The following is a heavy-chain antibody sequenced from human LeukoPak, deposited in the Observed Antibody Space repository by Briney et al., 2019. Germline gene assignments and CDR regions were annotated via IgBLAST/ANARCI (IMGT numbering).Heavy chain of an antibody. V-gene: IGHV4-38-2*02. J-gene: IGHJ4*02. CDR3: ARLIVGATTIDY. CDR2: IYHSGST. D-gene: IGHD1-26*01. CDR1: GYSISSGYY. Sequence: SETLSLTCIVSGYSISSGYYWGRIRQPPGKGLEWIGSIYHSGSTYYNPSLKSRVTISVDTSKNQFSLKLSSVTAADTAVYYCARLIVGATTIDYWGQGTLVTVSS.